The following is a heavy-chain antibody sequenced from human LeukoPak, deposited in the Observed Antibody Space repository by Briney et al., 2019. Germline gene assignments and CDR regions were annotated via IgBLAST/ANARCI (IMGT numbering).Heavy chain of an antibody. CDR2: MNPDSGNT. Sequence: RGASVKVSCKASGYTFTIYDINWVRQAAGQGLEWMGWMNPDSGNTDFAQKFQGRVTMTRNTSISTAYMELSSLTSEDTAVYYCAVHLPGDYLDPWGQGTLVTVSS. J-gene: IGHJ5*02. V-gene: IGHV1-8*01. D-gene: IGHD4-17*01. CDR3: AVHLPGDYLDP. CDR1: GYTFTIYD.